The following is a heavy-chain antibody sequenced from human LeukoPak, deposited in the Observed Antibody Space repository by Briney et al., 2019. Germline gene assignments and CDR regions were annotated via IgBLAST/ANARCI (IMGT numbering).Heavy chain of an antibody. D-gene: IGHD2-15*01. V-gene: IGHV3-23*01. CDR1: GFTFSSYA. Sequence: GGSLRLSCAASGFTFSSYAMSWVRQAPGKGLEWVSAISGSGTYYADSVKGRFTISRDNSKNSLYLQMNSLKTEDTAVYYCAIVSSFDYWGQGTLVTVSS. CDR2: ISGSGT. CDR3: AIVSSFDY. J-gene: IGHJ4*02.